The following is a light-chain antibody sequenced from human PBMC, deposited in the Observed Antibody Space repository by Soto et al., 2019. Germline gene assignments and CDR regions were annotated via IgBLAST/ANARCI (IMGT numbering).Light chain of an antibody. CDR2: GVS. J-gene: IGLJ3*02. CDR1: DSDIGGYNY. Sequence: QSALTQTASVSGSPGQSITISCTGTDSDIGGYNYVSWYQQHPGKAPKLMIYGVSNRPSGVSNRFSGSKSANTASLTISGLQAEDEADYYCSSYTSSSTWVFGGGTKVTVL. V-gene: IGLV2-14*01. CDR3: SSYTSSSTWV.